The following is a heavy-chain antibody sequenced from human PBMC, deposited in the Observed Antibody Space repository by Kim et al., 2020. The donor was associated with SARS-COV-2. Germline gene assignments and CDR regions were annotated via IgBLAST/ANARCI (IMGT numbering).Heavy chain of an antibody. V-gene: IGHV4-34*01. CDR2: INHSGST. CDR1: GGSFSGYY. J-gene: IGHJ2*01. Sequence: SETLSLTCAVYGGSFSGYYWSWIRQPPGKGLEWIGEINHSGSTNYNPSLKSRVTISVDTSKNQFSLKLSSVTAADTAGYYCARRWKAAAGMGWYFDLWGRGTLVTVSS. D-gene: IGHD6-13*01. CDR3: ARRWKAAAGMGWYFDL.